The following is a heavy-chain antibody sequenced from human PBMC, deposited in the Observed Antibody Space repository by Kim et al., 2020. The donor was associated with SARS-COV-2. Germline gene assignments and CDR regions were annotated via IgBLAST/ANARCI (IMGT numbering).Heavy chain of an antibody. CDR3: ARVPPQQLGTYYYYGMDV. D-gene: IGHD6-13*01. J-gene: IGHJ6*02. V-gene: IGHV1-69*01. Sequence: QGRVTITADESTSTAYMELSSLRSEDTAVYYCARVPPQQLGTYYYYGMDVWGQGTTVTVSS.